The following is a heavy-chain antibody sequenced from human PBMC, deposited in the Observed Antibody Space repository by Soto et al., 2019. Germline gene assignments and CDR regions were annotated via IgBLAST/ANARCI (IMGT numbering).Heavy chain of an antibody. CDR3: ARDRVAPDLPSNYYYMDV. J-gene: IGHJ6*03. CDR1: GFTLSTYW. D-gene: IGHD2-2*01. Sequence: EVQLVESGGGLVQPGGSLRLSCAASGFTLSTYWMTWVRQAPGKGLEWVANIKQDATEKYYVDSVKGRFTISRDNARNSLYLQMNSLRAEDTAVYYCARDRVAPDLPSNYYYMDVWGKGTTVTVSS. V-gene: IGHV3-7*01. CDR2: IKQDATEK.